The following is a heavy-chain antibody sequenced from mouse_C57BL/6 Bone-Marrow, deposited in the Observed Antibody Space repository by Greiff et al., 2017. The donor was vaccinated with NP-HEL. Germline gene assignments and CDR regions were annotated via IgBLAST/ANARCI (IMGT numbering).Heavy chain of an antibody. V-gene: IGHV1-52*01. CDR1: GFTFTSYW. J-gene: IGHJ2*01. CDR2: IYPSDSET. D-gene: IGHD2-3*01. CDR3: ARSYDGYLDY. Sequence: QVQLQQSGAELVKPGSSVKLSCTASGFTFTSYWMHWVKQRPIQGLEWIGNIYPSDSETHYIPKFKGMATFTEDKSSITAYMQLSSLTYEDSAVYYCARSYDGYLDYWGKGTTLTVSS.